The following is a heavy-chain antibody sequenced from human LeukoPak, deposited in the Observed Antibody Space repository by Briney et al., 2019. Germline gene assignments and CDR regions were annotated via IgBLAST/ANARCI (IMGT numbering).Heavy chain of an antibody. D-gene: IGHD6-13*01. CDR3: AVLAATDSNDY. CDR1: EFSVGSNY. Sequence: GGSLRLSCAASEFSVGSNYMTWVRQAPGKGLEWVSLIYSGGSTYYADSVKGRFTISRDNSKNTLYLQMNSLRAEDTAVYYCAVLAATDSNDYWGQGTLVTVSS. CDR2: IYSGGST. J-gene: IGHJ4*02. V-gene: IGHV3-66*01.